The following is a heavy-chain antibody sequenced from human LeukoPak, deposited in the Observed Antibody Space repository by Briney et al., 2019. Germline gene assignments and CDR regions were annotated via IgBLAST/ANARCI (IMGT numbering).Heavy chain of an antibody. Sequence: GRSLRLSCAASGFIFSSYGIHWVRQAPGKGLEWVAVISYDGTKKYYGDSVKGRFTISRGNSKNTVFLQMNSLRAEDTAVYYCAKGAGECSGGSCYGVDWGQGTLVTVSS. J-gene: IGHJ4*02. CDR3: AKGAGECSGGSCYGVD. D-gene: IGHD2-15*01. V-gene: IGHV3-30*18. CDR2: ISYDGTKK. CDR1: GFIFSSYG.